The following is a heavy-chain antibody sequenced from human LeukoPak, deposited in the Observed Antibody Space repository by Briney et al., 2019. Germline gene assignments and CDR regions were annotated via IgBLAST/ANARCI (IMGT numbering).Heavy chain of an antibody. D-gene: IGHD6-13*01. CDR2: ISGSGSST. CDR1: GFNFSSYI. CDR3: AKGGLSRPFDI. J-gene: IGHJ3*02. V-gene: IGHV3-23*01. Sequence: GGSLRLSCGASGFNFSSYIMSWVRQAPGKGLERVSGISGSGSSTDYADSVKGRFTISRDNSKNTLYLQMNSLRAEDTAVYYCAKGGLSRPFDIWGQGTLVTVSS.